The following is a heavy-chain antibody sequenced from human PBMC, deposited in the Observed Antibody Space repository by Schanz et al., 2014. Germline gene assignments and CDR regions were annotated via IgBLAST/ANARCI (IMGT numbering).Heavy chain of an antibody. CDR3: AREVGLYDRGWFDP. V-gene: IGHV1-69*08. CDR1: GGTFNSYT. D-gene: IGHD3-22*01. J-gene: IGHJ5*02. CDR2: FIPILDVG. Sequence: QVQLVQSGAEVKKPGSSMKVSCKASGGTFNSYTISWVRQARGQGLEWVGRFIPILDVGNYAQQFQGRVTFTADKSTFTAYMELSSLRSEDTAVYYCAREVGLYDRGWFDPWGQGTLVTVSS.